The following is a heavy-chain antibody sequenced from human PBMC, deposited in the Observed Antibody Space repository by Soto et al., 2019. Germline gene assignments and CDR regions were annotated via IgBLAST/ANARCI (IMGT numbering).Heavy chain of an antibody. D-gene: IGHD2-15*01. V-gene: IGHV3-30*18. J-gene: IGHJ4*02. CDR3: AKDFGRLLAATPDS. CDR1: GFTFTTYG. CDR2: ISYDGGSK. Sequence: QVQLVESGGGVVQPGRSLRLSCAASGFTFTTYGMHWVRQAPGKGLEWVAFISYDGGSKYHSDSVRGRFTISRDTSKNTPYLQMNSLRPEDTAVYYCAKDFGRLLAATPDSWGQGTLVTVSS.